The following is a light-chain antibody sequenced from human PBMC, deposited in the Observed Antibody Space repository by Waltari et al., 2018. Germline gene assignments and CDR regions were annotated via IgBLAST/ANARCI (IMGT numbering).Light chain of an antibody. J-gene: IGKJ1*01. CDR1: QTLSGSY. CDR2: DAS. V-gene: IGKV3-20*01. Sequence: EIVLTQSPDTLSLPPGERATLSCRASQTLSGSYLAWYQQKPGQAPRLLIYDASRRATDIPDRFSGRGSGTDFTLTISRLEPEDFAVYYCQQYETSPMWTFGQGTKVEIK. CDR3: QQYETSPMWT.